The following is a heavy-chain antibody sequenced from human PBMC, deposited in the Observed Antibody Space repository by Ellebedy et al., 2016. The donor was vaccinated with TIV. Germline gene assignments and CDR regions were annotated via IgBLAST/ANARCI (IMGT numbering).Heavy chain of an antibody. D-gene: IGHD3-22*01. J-gene: IGHJ4*02. CDR1: GGTFSSYA. Sequence: GASVKVSCXASGGTFSSYAISWVRQAPGQGLEWMGGFIPIFGTANYAQKFQGRVTITADESTSTAYMELSSLRSEDTAVYYRATIDSSGSWGLVDYWGQGTLVTVSS. CDR3: ATIDSSGSWGLVDY. V-gene: IGHV1-69*13. CDR2: FIPIFGTA.